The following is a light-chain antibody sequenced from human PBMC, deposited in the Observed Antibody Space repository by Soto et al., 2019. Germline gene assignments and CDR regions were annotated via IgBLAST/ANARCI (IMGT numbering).Light chain of an antibody. CDR1: SSDVGGYNF. CDR2: EVI. CDR3: CSYAGTTSLV. V-gene: IGLV2-23*02. J-gene: IGLJ3*02. Sequence: QSALTQPASVSGSPGQSITISCTGTSSDVGGYNFVSWYQQHPGKAPKLIIYEVIKRPSGVSDRFSGSKSGNTASLTISGLQAEDEADYYCCSYAGTTSLVFGGGTKVTVL.